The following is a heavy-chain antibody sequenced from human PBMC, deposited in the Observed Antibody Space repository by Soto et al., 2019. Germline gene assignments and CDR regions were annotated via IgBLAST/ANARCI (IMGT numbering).Heavy chain of an antibody. Sequence: EVQLLESGGGLVQPGGSLRLSCAASGFTFSSSGMSWVRQAPGKGLEWVSGITDSGGTTYYVDSVKGRFTISRDNSKNTLSLEMNSLRAEDTAVYYCAKDSGWLHYYWGQGTLATVSS. J-gene: IGHJ4*02. D-gene: IGHD5-12*01. CDR3: AKDSGWLHYY. V-gene: IGHV3-23*01. CDR2: ITDSGGTT. CDR1: GFTFSSSG.